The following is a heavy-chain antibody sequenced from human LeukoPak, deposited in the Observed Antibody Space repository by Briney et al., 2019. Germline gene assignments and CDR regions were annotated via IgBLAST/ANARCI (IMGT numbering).Heavy chain of an antibody. CDR3: ARDIVGRFDP. CDR2: IYHSGST. D-gene: IGHD2-15*01. J-gene: IGHJ5*02. Sequence: PSETLSLTCTVSGYSISSGYYWGWIRQPPGKGLEWIGSIYHSGSTYYNPSLKSRVTISVDTSKNQFSLKLSSVTAADTAVYYCARDIVGRFDPWGQGTLVTVSS. CDR1: GYSISSGYY. V-gene: IGHV4-38-2*02.